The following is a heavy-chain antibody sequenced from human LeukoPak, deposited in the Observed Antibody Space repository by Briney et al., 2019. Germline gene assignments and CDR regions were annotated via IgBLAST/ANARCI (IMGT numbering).Heavy chain of an antibody. Sequence: GGSLRLSCAASGFTFSSYEMNWVRQAPGKGLEWVSYISSSGSNIYYADSVKGRFTISRDNAKNSLYLQMNSLRAEDTAVYYCANLWGGGYKSDGMDVWGEGTTVTVSS. D-gene: IGHD5-24*01. V-gene: IGHV3-48*03. CDR2: ISSSGSNI. CDR3: ANLWGGGYKSDGMDV. J-gene: IGHJ6*04. CDR1: GFTFSSYE.